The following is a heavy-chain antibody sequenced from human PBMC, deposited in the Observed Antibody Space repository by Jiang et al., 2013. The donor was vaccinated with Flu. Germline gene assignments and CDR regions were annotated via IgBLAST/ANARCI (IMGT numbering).Heavy chain of an antibody. D-gene: IGHD2-21*01. CDR2: ISSSVSTT. CDR1: GFTFSSYE. Sequence: VQLLESGGGLVQPGGSLRLSCAASGFTFSSYEMNWVRQAPGKGLEWVSYISSSVSTTYYADSVNGRFTVSRDNAKNSLYLQMNSLRVEDTAVYYCAREEAHCGGDCLVYWGQGTLVTVSS. J-gene: IGHJ4*02. V-gene: IGHV3-48*03. CDR3: AREEAHCGGDCLVY.